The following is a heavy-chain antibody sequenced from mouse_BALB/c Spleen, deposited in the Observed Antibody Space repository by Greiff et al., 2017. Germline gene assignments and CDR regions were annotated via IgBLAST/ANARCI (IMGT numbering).Heavy chain of an antibody. D-gene: IGHD2-14*01. J-gene: IGHJ2*01. Sequence: VQLQQPGAELVKPGASVKLSCKASGYTFTSYWMHWVKQRPGQGLEWIGEIDPSDSYTNYNQKFKGKATLTVDKSSSTAYMQLSSLTSEDSAVYYCAREGYRYDRRDYFDYWGQGTTLTVSS. CDR2: IDPSDSYT. V-gene: IGHV1-69*02. CDR3: AREGYRYDRRDYFDY. CDR1: GYTFTSYW.